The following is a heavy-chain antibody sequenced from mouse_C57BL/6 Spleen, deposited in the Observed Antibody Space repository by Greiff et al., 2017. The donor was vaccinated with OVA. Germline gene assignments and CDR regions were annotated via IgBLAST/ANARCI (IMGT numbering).Heavy chain of an antibody. Sequence: EVKLMESGPELVKPGASVKISCKASGYSFTGYYMNWVKQSPEKSLEWIGEINPSTGGTTYNQKFKAKATLTVDKSSSTAYMQLKSLTSEDSAVYYCARRGGLLDYWGQGTTLTVSS. CDR2: INPSTGGT. V-gene: IGHV1-42*01. D-gene: IGHD2-10*01. J-gene: IGHJ2*01. CDR1: GYSFTGYY. CDR3: ARRGGLLDY.